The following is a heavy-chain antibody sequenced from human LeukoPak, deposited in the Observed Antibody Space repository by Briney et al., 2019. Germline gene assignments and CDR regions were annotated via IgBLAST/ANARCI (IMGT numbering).Heavy chain of an antibody. Sequence: ASVKVSCKASGYTFTGYYMHWVRQAPGQGLEWMGWINPNSGGTNYAQKFQGRVTMTRDTSISKAYMELSRLRSDDTAVYYCAREPRRGHWFDPWGQGTLVTVSS. CDR2: INPNSGGT. CDR3: AREPRRGHWFDP. J-gene: IGHJ5*02. CDR1: GYTFTGYY. V-gene: IGHV1-2*02.